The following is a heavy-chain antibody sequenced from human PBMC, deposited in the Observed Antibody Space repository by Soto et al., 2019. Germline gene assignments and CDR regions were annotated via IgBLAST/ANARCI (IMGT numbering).Heavy chain of an antibody. CDR2: ISNSASTI. CDR3: ARARSSRHLYFMDV. D-gene: IGHD1-26*01. CDR1: GFTFSDYY. Sequence: GGSLRLSCAASGFTFSDYYMSWIRQAPGKGLEWVSFISNSASTIYYADSVKGRFTISRDNAKNSLSLQMNGLRAEDSAMYYCARARSSRHLYFMDVWGQGTTVTVSS. V-gene: IGHV3-11*01. J-gene: IGHJ6*02.